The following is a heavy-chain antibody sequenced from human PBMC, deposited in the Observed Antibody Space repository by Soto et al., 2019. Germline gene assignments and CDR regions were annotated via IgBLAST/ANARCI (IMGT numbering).Heavy chain of an antibody. V-gene: IGHV1-69*01. D-gene: IGHD4-4*01. J-gene: IGHJ4*02. CDR2: IVPILGPE. CDR3: ARGLEYTTGWHYFDS. Sequence: QVRLVQSGPEVRKPGFSVKVSCKASGGIFTTSAISWVRRAPGQGLEWMGGIVPILGPEKYAPKFQGRLTIPAAVSTCTFDMELGSLRSEATAVYYCARGLEYTTGWHYFDSWGQGTLVSVSS. CDR1: GGIFTTSA.